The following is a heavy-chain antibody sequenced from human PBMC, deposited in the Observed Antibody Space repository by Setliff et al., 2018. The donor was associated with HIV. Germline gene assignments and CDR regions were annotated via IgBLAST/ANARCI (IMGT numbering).Heavy chain of an antibody. J-gene: IGHJ4*02. D-gene: IGHD3-10*01. Sequence: GASVKVSRKASGGTFSSYGISWVRQAPGQGLEWMGGIIPILGIANYAQKFQGRVAITADESTTTAYMDLSSLRSEDTAVYYCARASTYYYGSGIDYWGQGTLVTVSS. CDR2: IIPILGIA. V-gene: IGHV1-69*10. CDR3: ARASTYYYGSGIDY. CDR1: GGTFSSYG.